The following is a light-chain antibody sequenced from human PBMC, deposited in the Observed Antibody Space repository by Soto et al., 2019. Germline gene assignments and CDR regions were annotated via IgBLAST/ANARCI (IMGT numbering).Light chain of an antibody. V-gene: IGLV2-14*01. J-gene: IGLJ1*01. CDR3: SSYTSSRTRV. CDR1: SRGVGGYNY. CDR2: DVS. Sequence: QSVLTPPASVSGSPGKSITISCTGTSRGVGGYNYVSWYQQHPGKAPKLMIYDVSNRPSGVSNRFSGSKSGNTASLTISGLQAEDEADYYCSSYTSSRTRVFGTGTKVTVL.